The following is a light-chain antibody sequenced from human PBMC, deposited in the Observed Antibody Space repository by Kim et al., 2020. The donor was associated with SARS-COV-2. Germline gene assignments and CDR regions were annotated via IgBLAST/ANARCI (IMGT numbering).Light chain of an antibody. J-gene: IGLJ3*02. CDR3: QAWDSSTAEV. CDR2: QDS. Sequence: SYELTQPPSVSVSPGQTASITCSGDKLGDKYACWYQQKPGQSPVLVIYQDSKRPSGIPERFSGPNSGNTATLTISGTQAMDEADYYCQAWDSSTAEVFGGGTQLTVL. CDR1: KLGDKY. V-gene: IGLV3-1*01.